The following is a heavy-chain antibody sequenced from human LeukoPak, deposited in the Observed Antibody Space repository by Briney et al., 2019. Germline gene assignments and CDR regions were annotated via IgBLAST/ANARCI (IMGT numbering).Heavy chain of an antibody. V-gene: IGHV5-51*01. CDR3: ARHRGPHVPMSYYYYMDV. J-gene: IGHJ6*03. CDR2: IYPADSDT. CDR1: GYTFTNYW. D-gene: IGHD3-10*02. Sequence: GESLKISCKTSGYTFTNYWIGWVRQMPGRGLEWMGIIYPADSDTRYSPSFQGQVTISADKSINTAYLQWSSLKASDTAMHYCARHRGPHVPMSYYYYMDVWGKGTTVTVSS.